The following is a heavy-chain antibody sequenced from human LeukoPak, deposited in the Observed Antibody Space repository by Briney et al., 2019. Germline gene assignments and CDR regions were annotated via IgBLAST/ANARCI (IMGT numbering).Heavy chain of an antibody. CDR3: ARRRDSSGYETDWFDP. V-gene: IGHV4-39*07. CDR1: GGSISSSSYY. CDR2: IYYSGST. J-gene: IGHJ5*02. D-gene: IGHD3-22*01. Sequence: SETLSLTCTVSGGSISSSSYYWGWIRQPPGKGLEWIGSIYYSGSTYYNPSLKSRVTISVDTSKNQFSLKLSSVTAADTAVYYCARRRDSSGYETDWFDPWGQGTLVTVSS.